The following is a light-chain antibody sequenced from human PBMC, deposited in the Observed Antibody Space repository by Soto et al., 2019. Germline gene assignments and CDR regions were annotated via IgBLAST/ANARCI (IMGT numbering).Light chain of an antibody. CDR1: HSVSNNY. V-gene: IGKV3-20*01. J-gene: IGKJ1*01. CDR3: HQYSNYWT. Sequence: EIGLTQSPCSLSLSQGERATLSCRASHSVSNNYLAWYQQKPGQAPRLLISGASNRATGIPDRFSGSGSGKDFTITISRLEPDDFATYYCHQYSNYWTFGQGTKVDIK. CDR2: GAS.